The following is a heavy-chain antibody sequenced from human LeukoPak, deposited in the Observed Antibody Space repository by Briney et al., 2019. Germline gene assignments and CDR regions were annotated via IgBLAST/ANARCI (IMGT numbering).Heavy chain of an antibody. D-gene: IGHD3-9*01. J-gene: IGHJ4*02. V-gene: IGHV3-53*01. CDR2: IYSGGST. CDR3: ARDQPRGILTGYYRGSD. Sequence: GGSLGLSCAASGFTVSSNYMSWVRQAPWKGLEWVSVIYSGGSTYYADSVKGRFTISRDNSKNTLYLQMNSLRAEDTAVYYCARDQPRGILTGYYRGSDWGQGTLVTVSS. CDR1: GFTVSSNY.